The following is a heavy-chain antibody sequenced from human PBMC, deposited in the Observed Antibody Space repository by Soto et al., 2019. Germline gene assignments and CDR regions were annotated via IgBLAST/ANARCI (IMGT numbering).Heavy chain of an antibody. CDR2: INSDGSST. CDR1: GFTFSSYW. D-gene: IGHD6-6*01. CDR3: ARGSAARPGYYYYGMDV. Sequence: GGSLRLSCAASGFTFSSYWMHWVRQAPGKGLVWVSRINSDGSSTSYADSVKGRFTISSDNAKNTLYLQMNSLRAEDTAVYYCARGSAARPGYYYYGMDVWGQGTTVTVSS. J-gene: IGHJ6*02. V-gene: IGHV3-74*01.